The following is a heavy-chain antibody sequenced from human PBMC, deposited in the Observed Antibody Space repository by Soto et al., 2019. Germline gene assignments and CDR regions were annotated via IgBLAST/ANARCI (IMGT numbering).Heavy chain of an antibody. CDR1: GFTFNSYA. D-gene: IGHD6-19*01. J-gene: IGHJ4*02. CDR3: ARAPGSGWPPFDY. CDR2: ISYDGGNK. Sequence: QVQLVESGGGVVQPGRSLRLSCAASGFTFNSYAMHWVRQAPGKGLEWVAVISYDGGNKYYADSVKGRFTISRDNSKNTLYLQMNSPRAEDTAVSYCARAPGSGWPPFDYWGQGTLVTVSS. V-gene: IGHV3-30-3*01.